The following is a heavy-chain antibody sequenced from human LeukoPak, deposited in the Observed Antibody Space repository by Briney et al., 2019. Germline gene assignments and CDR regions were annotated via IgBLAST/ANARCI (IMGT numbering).Heavy chain of an antibody. CDR1: GFTVSSNY. D-gene: IGHD3-22*01. V-gene: IGHV3-53*01. CDR3: ARDGAHYYDSSGYLFDY. J-gene: IGHJ4*02. CDR2: IYSGGST. Sequence: GGSLRLSCAASGFTVSSNYMSWVRQAPGKGLEWVSVIYSGGSTYYADSVKGRFTISRDNSKNTLYLQMNSLRAEGTAVYYCARDGAHYYDSSGYLFDYWGQGTLVTVSS.